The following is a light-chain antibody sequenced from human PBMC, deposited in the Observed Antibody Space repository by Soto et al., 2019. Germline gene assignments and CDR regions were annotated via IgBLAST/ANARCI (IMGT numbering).Light chain of an antibody. V-gene: IGKV3-20*01. Sequence: DTVLTQSPGTLSLTSGERATLSCRASQSISGTYLAWYQQKPGQSPRLLIFGVSSRATGIPDRFSGSGSGTDFILTISRLEPEDSAVYYCQQYGSSPITFGQGTRLEIK. J-gene: IGKJ5*01. CDR3: QQYGSSPIT. CDR1: QSISGTY. CDR2: GVS.